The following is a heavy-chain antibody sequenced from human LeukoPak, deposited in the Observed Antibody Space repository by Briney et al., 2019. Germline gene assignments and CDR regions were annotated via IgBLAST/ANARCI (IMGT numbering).Heavy chain of an antibody. CDR1: GFTFGDYA. CDR2: IRSKAYGGTT. CDR3: TSGSYGYYFDY. V-gene: IGHV3-49*04. Sequence: GGFLRLSCTASGFTFGDYAMSWVRQAPGKGLEWVGFIRSKAYGGTTEYAASVKGRFTISRDDSKSIAYLQMNSLKTEDTAVYYCTSGSYGYYFDYWGQGTLVTVSS. J-gene: IGHJ4*02. D-gene: IGHD1-26*01.